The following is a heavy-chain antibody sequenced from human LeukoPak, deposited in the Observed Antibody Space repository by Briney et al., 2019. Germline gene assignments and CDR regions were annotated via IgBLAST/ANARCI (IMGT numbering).Heavy chain of an antibody. V-gene: IGHV4-31*03. CDR1: GGSISSGGYY. CDR2: IYYSGST. CDR3: ARLYSSSFNFDY. J-gene: IGHJ4*02. Sequence: SETLSLTCTVSGGSISSGGYYWSWIRQHPGKGLEWIGYIYYSGSTYYNPSLRSRVTISVDTSKNQFSLKLSSVTAADTAVYYCARLYSSSFNFDYWDQGTLVTVSS. D-gene: IGHD6-13*01.